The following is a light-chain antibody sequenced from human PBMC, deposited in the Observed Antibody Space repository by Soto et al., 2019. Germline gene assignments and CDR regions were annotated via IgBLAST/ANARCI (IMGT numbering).Light chain of an antibody. J-gene: IGKJ1*01. CDR3: QKYSIWRT. V-gene: IGKV3-15*01. CDR1: ESVSSN. CDR2: GAS. Sequence: ELQMARSPATLSLAQGASVTLXXRASESVSSNLDWYQQRAGPAPRXLIYGASTRATGIPARFSGSGSGTAFTLTISSLQSEDFAVYHCQKYSIWRTFGQGTKVDIK.